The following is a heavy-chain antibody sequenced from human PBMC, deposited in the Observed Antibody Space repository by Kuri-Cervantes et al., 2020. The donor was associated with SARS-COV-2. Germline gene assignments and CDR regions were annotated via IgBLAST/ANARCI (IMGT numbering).Heavy chain of an antibody. Sequence: SETLSLTCTVSGGSISDYYFSWIRQPPGKGLEWIGSIYHSGSTYYNPSLKSRVTISVDTPKNQFSLKLSSVTAADTAVYYCARDTPPTYYYYGMDVWGQGTTVTVSS. CDR2: IYHSGST. CDR3: ARDTPPTYYYYGMDV. V-gene: IGHV4-38-2*02. J-gene: IGHJ6*02. CDR1: GGSISDYY.